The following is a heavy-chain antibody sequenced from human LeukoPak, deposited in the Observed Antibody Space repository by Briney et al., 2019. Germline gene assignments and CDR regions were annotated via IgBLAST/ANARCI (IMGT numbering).Heavy chain of an antibody. CDR2: IIPIFGTA. CDR1: GYTFTGYY. J-gene: IGHJ4*02. V-gene: IGHV1-69*13. D-gene: IGHD2-2*01. CDR3: AASTLYCGSTSCYLAY. Sequence: ASVKVSCKASGYTFTGYYMHWVRQAPGQGLEWMGGIIPIFGTANYAQKFQGRVTITADESTSTAYMELSSLGSEDTAVYYCAASTLYCGSTSCYLAYWGQGTLVTVSS.